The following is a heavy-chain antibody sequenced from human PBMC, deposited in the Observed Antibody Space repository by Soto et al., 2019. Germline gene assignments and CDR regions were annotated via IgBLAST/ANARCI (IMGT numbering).Heavy chain of an antibody. J-gene: IGHJ6*02. Sequence: SETLSLTCTVSGGSISSGGYYWTWTRQHPGKGLEWIGYNYYSGITYYNPSLKSRVTISLDTSKNQFSLKLSSVTAADTAVYYCARGSSIAGLYYGMDVWGLGTTVT. D-gene: IGHD6-6*01. CDR3: ARGSSIAGLYYGMDV. CDR2: NYYSGIT. V-gene: IGHV4-31*03. CDR1: GGSISSGGYY.